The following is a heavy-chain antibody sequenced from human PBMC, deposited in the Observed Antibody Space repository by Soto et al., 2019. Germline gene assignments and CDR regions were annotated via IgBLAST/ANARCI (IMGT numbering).Heavy chain of an antibody. J-gene: IGHJ6*03. CDR2: IRSKANNYAT. CDR3: SRQASDFWSGKPQYYMDV. Sequence: EVRLVESGGGLVQPGGSLKLSCAASGFTFSGSAMHWVRQASGKGLEWVGRIRSKANNYATAYGASVKGRFTISRDDSKNTAYLQMNSLKTEDTAVYYCSRQASDFWSGKPQYYMDVWGKGTTVTVSS. D-gene: IGHD3-3*01. CDR1: GFTFSGSA. V-gene: IGHV3-73*01.